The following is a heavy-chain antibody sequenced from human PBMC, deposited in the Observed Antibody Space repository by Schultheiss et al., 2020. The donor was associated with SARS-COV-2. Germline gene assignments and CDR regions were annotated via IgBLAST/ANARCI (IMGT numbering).Heavy chain of an antibody. D-gene: IGHD3-10*01. CDR2: INPNSGDT. V-gene: IGHV1-2*02. CDR3: ASSLLTFAFDI. J-gene: IGHJ3*02. Sequence: GESLKISCKASGYTFTSYGISWVRQAPGQGLEWMGWINPNSGDTNYAQKFQGRVTMTRDTSITTAYMELSRLTSDDTAVYYCASSLLTFAFDIWGQGTMVTVSS. CDR1: GYTFTSYG.